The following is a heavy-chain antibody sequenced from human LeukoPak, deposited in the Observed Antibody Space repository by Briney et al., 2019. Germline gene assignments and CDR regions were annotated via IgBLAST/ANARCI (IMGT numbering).Heavy chain of an antibody. CDR2: IYYSGST. J-gene: IGHJ3*02. D-gene: IGHD3-16*02. CDR3: ARVSRENAFDI. Sequence: PSETLSLTCTVSGGSISSGDYYWSWIRQPPGKGLEWIGYIYYSGSTNYNPSLKSRVTISVDTSKNQFSLKLSSVTAADTAVYYCARVSRENAFDIWGQGTMVTVSS. CDR1: GGSISSGDYY. V-gene: IGHV4-61*08.